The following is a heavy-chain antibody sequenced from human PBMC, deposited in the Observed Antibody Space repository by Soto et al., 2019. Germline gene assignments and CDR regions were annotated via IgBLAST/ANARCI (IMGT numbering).Heavy chain of an antibody. CDR1: GFTFSSYS. Sequence: EVQLVESGGGLVKPGGSLRLSCAASGFTFSSYSMNWVRQAPGKGLEWVSSISSSSSYIYYADSVNGRFTISRDNARNSLYLQMNSLRAEDTAVYYCARDYDSSGYDYWGQGTLVTVSS. CDR3: ARDYDSSGYDY. V-gene: IGHV3-21*01. J-gene: IGHJ4*02. CDR2: ISSSSSYI. D-gene: IGHD3-22*01.